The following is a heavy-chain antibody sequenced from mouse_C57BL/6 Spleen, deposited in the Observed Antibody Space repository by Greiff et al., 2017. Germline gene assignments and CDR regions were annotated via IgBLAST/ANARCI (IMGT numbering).Heavy chain of an antibody. V-gene: IGHV1-53*01. CDR1: GYTFTSYW. CDR3: ARRGYSNYEYFDV. Sequence: QVQLQQPGTELVKPGASVKLSCKASGYTFTSYWMPWVKQRPGQGLEWIGNINPSNGGTNYHETFTSKATLTVDKSSSTAFMQLSSRTSEDSAVDYSARRGYSNYEYFDVWGTGTTVTVSS. J-gene: IGHJ1*03. CDR2: INPSNGGT. D-gene: IGHD2-5*01.